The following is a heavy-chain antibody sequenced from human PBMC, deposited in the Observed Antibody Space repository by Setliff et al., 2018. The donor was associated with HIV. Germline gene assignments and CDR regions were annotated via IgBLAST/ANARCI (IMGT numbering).Heavy chain of an antibody. V-gene: IGHV4-38-2*02. CDR2: IFHTGST. D-gene: IGHD4-17*01. J-gene: IGHJ4*02. CDR1: GYSVSSGYF. Sequence: SETLSLTCTVSGYSVSSGYFWGWIRQPPGKGLEWIGSIFHTGSTYYNPSLKSRVTISVDTSKNQFSLRLTSVTAADTAVYYCARVRDYGGNFFDYWGQGTLVTVSS. CDR3: ARVRDYGGNFFDY.